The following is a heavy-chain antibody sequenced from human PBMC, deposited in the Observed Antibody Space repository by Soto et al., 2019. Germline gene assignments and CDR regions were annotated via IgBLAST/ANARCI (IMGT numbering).Heavy chain of an antibody. CDR2: INPSGGST. Sequence: ASVKVSCKASGYTFTNYYMHWVRQAPGQGLEWMGIINPSGGSTSYPQKFQGRVTLTRDTSTSTVYMELSSLRSEDTAVYYCATVFCYSATCPTHDAFDIWGQGTMVNVS. D-gene: IGHD1-26*01. CDR3: ATVFCYSATCPTHDAFDI. CDR1: GYTFTNYY. V-gene: IGHV1-46*03. J-gene: IGHJ3*02.